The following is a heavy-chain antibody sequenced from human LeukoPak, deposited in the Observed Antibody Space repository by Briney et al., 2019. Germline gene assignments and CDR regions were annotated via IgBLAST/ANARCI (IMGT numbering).Heavy chain of an antibody. J-gene: IGHJ5*02. CDR3: ARGATDVTRWFDP. V-gene: IGHV3-21*01. CDR2: ISRASESI. CDR1: GFTFNTYS. D-gene: IGHD1-1*01. Sequence: GGPLRLSCAAPGFTFNTYSMSWVRQAPGKGLEWVSIISRASESIFYADSVKGRFTISRDNAKNSLYLQMNGLRAEDTAVYYCARGATDVTRWFDPWGQGTRVTVSS.